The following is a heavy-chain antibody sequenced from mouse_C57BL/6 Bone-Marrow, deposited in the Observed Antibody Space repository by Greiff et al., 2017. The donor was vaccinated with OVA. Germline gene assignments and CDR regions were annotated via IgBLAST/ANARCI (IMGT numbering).Heavy chain of an antibody. J-gene: IGHJ1*03. CDR3: ARHKGLRRVPYFDV. CDR1: EYEFPSHD. Sequence: EVQGVESGGGLVQPGESLKLSCESNEYEFPSHDMSWVRKTPEKRLELVAAINSDGGSTYYPDTMERRFIISRDNTKKTLYLQMSSLRSEDTALYYGARHKGLRRVPYFDVWGTGTTVTVSS. V-gene: IGHV5-2*01. CDR2: INSDGGST. D-gene: IGHD2-2*01.